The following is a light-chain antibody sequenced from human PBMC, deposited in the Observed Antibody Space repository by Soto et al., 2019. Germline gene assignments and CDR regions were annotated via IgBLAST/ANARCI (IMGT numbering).Light chain of an antibody. V-gene: IGLV2-14*01. CDR1: SSDVGGYNY. J-gene: IGLJ2*01. CDR2: DVS. Sequence: QSALTQPASVSGSPGQSITISCTGTSSDVGGYNYVSWYQQQPGKAPKLMIYDVSNRPSGVSNRFSGSKSGNTASLTISGLQAEDEADYYCSSYTSSSTIVVFGGGTKLTVL. CDR3: SSYTSSSTIVV.